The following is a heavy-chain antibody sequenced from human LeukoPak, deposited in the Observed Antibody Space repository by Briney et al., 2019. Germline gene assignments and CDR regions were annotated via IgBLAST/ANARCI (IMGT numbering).Heavy chain of an antibody. D-gene: IGHD3-22*01. CDR2: IFPSGGGT. CDR1: GYTFTSYY. CDR3: ARAYSGYSIDF. V-gene: IGHV1-46*01. J-gene: IGHJ4*02. Sequence: ASVXVSCKASGYTFTSYYMHWVRQAPGHGLVWMGIIFPSGGGTSYAQKFQGRVTMTRDTSTSTVYMELSSLTSEDTAVYYCARAYSGYSIDFWGQGTLVTVSS.